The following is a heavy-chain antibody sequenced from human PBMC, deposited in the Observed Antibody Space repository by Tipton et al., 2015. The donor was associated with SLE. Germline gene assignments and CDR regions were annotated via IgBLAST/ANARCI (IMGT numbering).Heavy chain of an antibody. V-gene: IGHV4-34*01. D-gene: IGHD6-19*01. CDR2: INHSGST. J-gene: IGHJ4*02. CDR1: GGSFSGYY. CDR3: ARLIYSSGWDC. Sequence: TLSLTCSVYGGSFSGYYWSWIRQPPGKGLEWIGEINHSGSTNYNPSLKSRVTISVDTSKNQFSLKLSSVTAADTAVYYCARLIYSSGWDCWGQGTLVTVSS.